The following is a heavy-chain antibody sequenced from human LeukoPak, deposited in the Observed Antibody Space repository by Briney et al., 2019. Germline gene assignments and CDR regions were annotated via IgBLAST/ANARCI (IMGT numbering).Heavy chain of an antibody. CDR3: ARVPGVHHTVRGVNLYHFDY. V-gene: IGHV4-61*01. Sequence: SETLSLTCTVSGGSVSSRNYYWSWIRQPPGKGLEWIGYIYYSGSTNYNPSLKSRVTISVDTSKNQFSLKLSSVTAADTAMYYCARVPGVHHTVRGVNLYHFDYWGQGILVTVSS. CDR2: IYYSGST. CDR1: GGSVSSRNYY. J-gene: IGHJ4*02. D-gene: IGHD3-10*01.